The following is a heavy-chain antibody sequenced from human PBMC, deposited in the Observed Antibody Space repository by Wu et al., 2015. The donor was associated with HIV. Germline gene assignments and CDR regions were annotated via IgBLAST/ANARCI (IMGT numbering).Heavy chain of an antibody. Sequence: HVQLVQSGTEVKKPGSSVKISCKAYGGNPGGTFSSHPISWVRQAPGQGLEWMGGIIPLYDVTEYAQKFRDRITITTDESTSTTYLELHGLRSDDTAIYFCARVYSTTWYDFFDYWGQGTLVIVSS. V-gene: IGHV1-69*05. CDR3: ARVYSTTWYDFFDY. CDR1: GGTFSSHP. J-gene: IGHJ4*02. D-gene: IGHD2/OR15-2a*01. CDR2: IIPLYDVT.